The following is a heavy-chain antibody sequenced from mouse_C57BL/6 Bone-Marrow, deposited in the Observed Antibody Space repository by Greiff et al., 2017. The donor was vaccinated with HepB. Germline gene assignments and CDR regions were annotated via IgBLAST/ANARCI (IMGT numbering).Heavy chain of an antibody. D-gene: IGHD2-14*01. Sequence: QVQLQQSGAELVMPGASVKLSCKASGYTFTSYWMHWVKQRPGQGLEWIGEIDPSDSYTNYNQKFKGKSTLTVDKSSSTAYMQLSSLTSEDSAVYYCARVGTHYAMDYWGQGTSVTVSS. J-gene: IGHJ4*01. V-gene: IGHV1-69*01. CDR2: IDPSDSYT. CDR1: GYTFTSYW. CDR3: ARVGTHYAMDY.